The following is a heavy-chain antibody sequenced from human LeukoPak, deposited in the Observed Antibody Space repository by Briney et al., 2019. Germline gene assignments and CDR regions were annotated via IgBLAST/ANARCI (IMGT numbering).Heavy chain of an antibody. J-gene: IGHJ4*02. CDR2: INHSGST. CDR3: ARDSSSWYGGFDY. D-gene: IGHD6-13*01. V-gene: IGHV4-34*01. Sequence: SETLSLTCAVYGGSFSGYYWSWIRQPPGKGLGWIGEINHSGSTNYNPSLKSRVTISVDTSKNQFSLKLSSVTAADTAVYYCARDSSSWYGGFDYWGQGTLVTVSS. CDR1: GGSFSGYY.